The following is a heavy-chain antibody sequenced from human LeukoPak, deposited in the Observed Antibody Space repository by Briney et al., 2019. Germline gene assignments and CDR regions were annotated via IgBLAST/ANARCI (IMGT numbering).Heavy chain of an antibody. CDR3: GKNRYSGSLSPFDI. CDR2: ISGGGGNT. J-gene: IGHJ3*02. Sequence: GGSLRLSCVASGFTFTSDAMNWVRQAPGKGLEWVSAISGGGGNTYYADSVKGRFTISRDNSKNTLYLQMNSLRAEDTAVYYCGKNRYSGSLSPFDIWGQGTMVTVSS. V-gene: IGHV3-23*01. CDR1: GFTFTSDA. D-gene: IGHD1-26*01.